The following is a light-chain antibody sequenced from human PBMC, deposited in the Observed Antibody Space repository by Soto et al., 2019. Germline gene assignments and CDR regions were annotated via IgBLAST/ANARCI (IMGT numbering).Light chain of an antibody. Sequence: EIVLTQSPGTLSLSPGERATLSCRASQRVSSSYLDWYQQKPGQAPRLLIYGASSRATGIPDRFSGGGSGTDFTLTISRVEPEDFAVYYCHQYGSSPLYTFGQGTKLEIK. CDR3: HQYGSSPLYT. CDR1: QRVSSSY. CDR2: GAS. V-gene: IGKV3-20*01. J-gene: IGKJ2*01.